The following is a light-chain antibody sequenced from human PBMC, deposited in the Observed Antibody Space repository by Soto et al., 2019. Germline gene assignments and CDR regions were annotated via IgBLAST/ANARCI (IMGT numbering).Light chain of an antibody. Sequence: EVVLTQSPVTLSLSPGETATLSCRASQSVDRYVAWYQQKLGQAPSLLLYDAYTQATGVGAKFTGSGSATDFSLIITSVEPEDFAVYYCQQRGKGPITFGPGTKVE. J-gene: IGKJ2*01. V-gene: IGKV3-11*01. CDR2: DAY. CDR1: QSVDRY. CDR3: QQRGKGPIT.